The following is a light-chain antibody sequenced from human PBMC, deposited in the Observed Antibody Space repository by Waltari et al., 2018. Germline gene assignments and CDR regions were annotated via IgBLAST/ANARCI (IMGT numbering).Light chain of an antibody. CDR1: QSRLHRNGNNY. V-gene: IGKV2-28*01. CDR2: LGS. Sequence: DIVVTQSPLSLPVTHGEPASISCRSSQSRLHRNGNNYLDWYLQKPGQSPQLLIYLGSNRASGVPDRFSGSGSGTDFTLRISRVEAEDVGVYYCMQSLQTLWTFGQGTKVEIK. CDR3: MQSLQTLWT. J-gene: IGKJ1*01.